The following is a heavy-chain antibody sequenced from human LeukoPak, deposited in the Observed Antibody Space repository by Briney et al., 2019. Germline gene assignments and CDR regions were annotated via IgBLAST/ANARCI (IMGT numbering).Heavy chain of an antibody. V-gene: IGHV3-21*01. D-gene: IGHD2-15*01. Sequence: RGSRRLSCAASGFTFSSYSMNWVRQVPGKGLEWVSSISSSSSYIYYADSVKGRFTISRDNAKNSLYLKMNSLRAEDTAVYYCARDRGGSYSAIDYWGQGTLVTVSS. J-gene: IGHJ4*02. CDR3: ARDRGGSYSAIDY. CDR1: GFTFSSYS. CDR2: ISSSSSYI.